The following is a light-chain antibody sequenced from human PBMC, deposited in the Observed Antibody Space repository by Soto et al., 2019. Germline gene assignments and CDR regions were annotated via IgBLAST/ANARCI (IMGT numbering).Light chain of an antibody. CDR3: AAWDDRLNGYV. J-gene: IGLJ1*01. CDR1: SSDIGAYDY. Sequence: QSALTQPASLSGSPGQSITISCTGTSSDIGAYDYVSWFQQHPGKAPKLMISEVNNRPSGVSNRFSGSKSGNTAYLTISGLQSEDEADYYCAAWDDRLNGYVFGSGTKLTVL. CDR2: EVN. V-gene: IGLV2-14*01.